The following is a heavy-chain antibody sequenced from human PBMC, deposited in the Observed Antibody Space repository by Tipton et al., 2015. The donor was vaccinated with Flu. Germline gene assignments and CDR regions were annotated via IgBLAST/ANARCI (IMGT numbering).Heavy chain of an antibody. CDR3: ARSFRVAVIGGMDV. D-gene: IGHD6-19*01. J-gene: IGHJ6*02. Sequence: TLSLTCAVYGESLSGYNWSWIRQSPGKGLEWIGEIDHSGDTEYNPSLGSRVTISGDSSKNQLSLKLRSVTAADTAVYYCARSFRVAVIGGMDVWGQGTTVAVSS. V-gene: IGHV4-34*01. CDR2: IDHSGDT. CDR1: GESLSGYN.